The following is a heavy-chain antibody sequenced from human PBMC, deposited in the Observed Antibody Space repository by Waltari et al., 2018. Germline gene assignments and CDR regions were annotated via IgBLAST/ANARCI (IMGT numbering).Heavy chain of an antibody. V-gene: IGHV4-39*07. D-gene: IGHD6-13*01. CDR1: GGSISNDLYY. CDR3: ARDRSWYEVFVY. CDR2: IYHRGTT. J-gene: IGHJ4*02. Sequence: QLQLQESGPGLVKSSETLSLTCTVSGGSISNDLYYWGWVRQSPGRGLEWIGSIYHRGTTYYNPSLRSRVTISVDTSKNQFSLKLTSVTSADTAVYYCARDRSWYEVFVYWGQGTLVTVSS.